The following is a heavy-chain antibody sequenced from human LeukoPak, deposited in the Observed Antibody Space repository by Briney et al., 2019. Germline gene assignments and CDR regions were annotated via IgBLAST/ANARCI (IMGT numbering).Heavy chain of an antibody. D-gene: IGHD2-2*01. V-gene: IGHV3-23*01. CDR3: AKGYCSSTSCPLDY. Sequence: GSLRLPCSASGFTLNRYAMRWVRQGPGKGLEWVSAISGCGGSTYYADSVKGRFTISRDNSKNTLYLQMNSLRAEDTAVYYCAKGYCSSTSCPLDYWGQGTLVTVSS. J-gene: IGHJ4*02. CDR2: ISGCGGST. CDR1: GFTLNRYA.